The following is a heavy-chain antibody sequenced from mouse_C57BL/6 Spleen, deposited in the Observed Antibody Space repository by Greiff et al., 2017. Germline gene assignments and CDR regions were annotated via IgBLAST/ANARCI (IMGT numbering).Heavy chain of an antibody. Sequence: QVQLQQSGAELVRPGTSVKLSCKASGYTFTSYWMHWVKQRPGQGLEWIGVIDPSDSYTNYNQKFKGKATLTVDTSSSTAYMQLSSLTSEDSAVYYCAGLTGYAMDYWGQGTSVTVSS. CDR3: AGLTGYAMDY. J-gene: IGHJ4*01. V-gene: IGHV1-59*01. D-gene: IGHD4-1*01. CDR1: GYTFTSYW. CDR2: IDPSDSYT.